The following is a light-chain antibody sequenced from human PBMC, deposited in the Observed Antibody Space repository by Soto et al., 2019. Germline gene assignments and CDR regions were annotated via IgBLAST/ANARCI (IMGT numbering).Light chain of an antibody. V-gene: IGLV2-14*03. CDR3: SSYTSRVTVV. CDR1: ISDIGGYDY. Sequence: QSVLTQPASVSGSPGQSITISCTGTISDIGGYDYVSWHQQHPGKAPKLIIYGVTNRPSGTSNRFSGSKSGNTASLTISGLRAEDEADYYCSSYTSRVTVVFGGGTKLTVL. J-gene: IGLJ2*01. CDR2: GVT.